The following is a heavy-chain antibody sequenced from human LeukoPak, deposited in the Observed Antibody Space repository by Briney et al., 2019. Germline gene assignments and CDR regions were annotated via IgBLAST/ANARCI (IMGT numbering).Heavy chain of an antibody. J-gene: IGHJ3*01. CDR3: ARRGDLGRAFDV. Sequence: KPSETLSLTCTVSGGSISSSTYYWGWIRQPPGKGLEWIGSIYYTGSTYYNPSLKSRVTISVDTSKNQFSLKLSSVTAADTAVYYCARRGDLGRAFDVWGQGTMVTVSS. V-gene: IGHV4-39*01. CDR2: IYYTGST. CDR1: GGSISSSTYY. D-gene: IGHD2-21*02.